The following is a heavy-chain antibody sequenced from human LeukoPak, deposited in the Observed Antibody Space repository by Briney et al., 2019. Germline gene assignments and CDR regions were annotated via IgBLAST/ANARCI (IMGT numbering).Heavy chain of an antibody. CDR1: GGSISSYY. V-gene: IGHV4-59*01. J-gene: IGHJ4*02. Sequence: SSETQSLTCTVTGGSISSYYWSWIRQPPGKGLEWIGYIYYSGSTNYNPSLKSRVTISVDTSKNQFSLKLSSVTAADTAVYYCARDPGYYGSGSYLDYWGQGTLVTVSS. D-gene: IGHD3-10*01. CDR3: ARDPGYYGSGSYLDY. CDR2: IYYSGST.